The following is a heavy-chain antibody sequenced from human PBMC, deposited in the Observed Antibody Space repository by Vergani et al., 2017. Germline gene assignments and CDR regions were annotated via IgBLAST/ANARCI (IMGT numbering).Heavy chain of an antibody. CDR3: AHRSGHATYFDY. CDR1: GFSLSTSGVG. Sequence: QITLKESGPTLVKPTQTLTLTCTFSGFSLSTSGVGVGWIRQPPGKALEWLALIYWDDDKRYSPSLKIRLTITKDTSKNQVVLTMTNMDPVDTATYYCAHRSGHATYFDYWGQGTLVTVSS. V-gene: IGHV2-5*02. CDR2: IYWDDDK. J-gene: IGHJ4*02.